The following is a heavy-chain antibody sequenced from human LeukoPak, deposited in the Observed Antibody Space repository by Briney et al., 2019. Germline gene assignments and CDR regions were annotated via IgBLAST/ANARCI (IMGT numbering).Heavy chain of an antibody. CDR3: ARDGGYCVKGVCYFDY. V-gene: IGHV3-21*03. D-gene: IGHD2-15*01. CDR1: GFTFSSYS. J-gene: IGHJ4*02. CDR2: ISSWNDYI. Sequence: GGSLRLFCAASGFTFSSYSMNWVRQAPGKGLEWVSSISSWNDYIYYADSVKGRFAISRDNAKNSLYLQMNSLRVEDTATYYCARDGGYCVKGVCYFDYWGQGTLVTVSS.